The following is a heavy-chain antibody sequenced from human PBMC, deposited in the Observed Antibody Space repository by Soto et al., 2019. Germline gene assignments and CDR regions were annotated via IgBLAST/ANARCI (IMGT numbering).Heavy chain of an antibody. V-gene: IGHV3-7*03. J-gene: IGHJ6*02. D-gene: IGHD2-2*02. CDR2: IKQDGSEK. Sequence: SLRLSCAASGFTFSSYWMSWVRQAPGNGLEWVANIKQDGSEKYYVDSVKGRFTISRDNAKNSLYLQMNSLRAEDTAVYYCARSLYCSSTSCYTGHYYYYGMDVWGQGTTVTVSS. CDR1: GFTFSSYW. CDR3: ARSLYCSSTSCYTGHYYYYGMDV.